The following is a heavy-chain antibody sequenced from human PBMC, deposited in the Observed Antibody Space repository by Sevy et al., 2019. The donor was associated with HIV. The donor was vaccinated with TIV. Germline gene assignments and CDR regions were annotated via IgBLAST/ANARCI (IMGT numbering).Heavy chain of an antibody. Sequence: GGSLRLSCAASGFTFSKYSMSWVRQPPGKGLEWVSTLSFGCGEINYADSVKGRFTISRDNSKSSVYLQMNNLRAEDTAVYYCARAGSTKPHDYWGQGTLVTVSS. J-gene: IGHJ4*02. CDR1: GFTFSKYS. V-gene: IGHV3-23*01. CDR3: ARAGSTKPHDY. CDR2: LSFGCGEI. D-gene: IGHD1-26*01.